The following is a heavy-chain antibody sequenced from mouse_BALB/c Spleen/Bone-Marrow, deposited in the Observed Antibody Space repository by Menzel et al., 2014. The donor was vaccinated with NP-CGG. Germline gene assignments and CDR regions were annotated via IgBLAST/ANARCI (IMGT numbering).Heavy chain of an antibody. J-gene: IGHJ3*01. D-gene: IGHD2-4*01. CDR2: IRSKSNNYAT. Sequence: EVQLVESGGGLVQPKGSLKLSCAASGFTFNTYAMNWVRQAPGKGLEWVARIRSKSNNYATYYAGSVKDRFTISRDDSQSMLYLQMNNLKTEDTAMYYCVRQNYDYAWFAYWGQGTLVTVSA. V-gene: IGHV10-1*02. CDR3: VRQNYDYAWFAY. CDR1: GFTFNTYA.